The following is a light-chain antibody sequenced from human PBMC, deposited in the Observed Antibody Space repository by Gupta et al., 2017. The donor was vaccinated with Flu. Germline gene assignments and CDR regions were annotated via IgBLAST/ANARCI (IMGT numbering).Light chain of an antibody. Sequence: VTISCTGTSRDVGGYNYVSWYQQHPGKAPKLMIYEVTKRPSGVPDRFSGSKSGNTASLTVSELQAEDEADYYCSSYAGSNDFRVFGGGTKLTVL. CDR2: EVT. CDR3: SSYAGSNDFRV. J-gene: IGLJ3*02. V-gene: IGLV2-8*01. CDR1: SRDVGGYNY.